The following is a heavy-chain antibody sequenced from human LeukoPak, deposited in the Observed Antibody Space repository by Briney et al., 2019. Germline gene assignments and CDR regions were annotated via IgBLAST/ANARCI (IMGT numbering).Heavy chain of an antibody. CDR3: ARDVHYYVAMDV. D-gene: IGHD3-10*02. V-gene: IGHV3-53*01. CDR2: IRSHNKP. Sequence: PGRSLRPSPERHNSTVLAHGIIPIRQAPGKGLKCPTSIRSHNKPHYSESVKGQFDTSRDNSKNILFILLNSLRAEDTALYYCARDVHYYVAMDVWGQGTTVTVSS. J-gene: IGHJ6*02. CDR1: NSTVLAHG.